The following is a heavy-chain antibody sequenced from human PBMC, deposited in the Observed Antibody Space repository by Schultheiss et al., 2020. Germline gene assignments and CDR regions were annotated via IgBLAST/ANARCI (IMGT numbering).Heavy chain of an antibody. Sequence: ASVKVSCKASGYTFTSYAMHWVRQAPGQGLEWMGIINPSGGSTSYAQKFQGRVTITRDMSTSTAYMELSSLRSEDTAVYYCAARGSGPPDYYYYGMDVWGQGNTVTVSS. CDR2: INPSGGST. V-gene: IGHV1-46*01. D-gene: IGHD3-10*01. J-gene: IGHJ6*02. CDR1: GYTFTSYA. CDR3: AARGSGPPDYYYYGMDV.